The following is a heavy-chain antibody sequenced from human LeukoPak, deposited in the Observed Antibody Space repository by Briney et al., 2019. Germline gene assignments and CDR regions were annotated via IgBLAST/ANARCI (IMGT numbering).Heavy chain of an antibody. CDR1: GFPFPTHA. CDR3: AKDLASRGAYCGGDCYSGLDY. D-gene: IGHD2-21*02. V-gene: IGHV3-23*01. J-gene: IGHJ4*02. CDR2: ITGSGGST. Sequence: GGSLRLSCVASGFPFPTHAMSWVRQAPGKGLEWVSAITGSGGSTYYADSVRGRFTISRDNSKNTLYLQMNSLRAEDTAVYYCAKDLASRGAYCGGDCYSGLDYWGQGTLVTVSS.